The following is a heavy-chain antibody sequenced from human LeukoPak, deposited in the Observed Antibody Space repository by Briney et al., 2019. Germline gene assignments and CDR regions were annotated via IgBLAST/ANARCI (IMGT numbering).Heavy chain of an antibody. CDR3: ARGWSPAMVDY. J-gene: IGHJ4*02. Sequence: SETLSLTCAVYGGSFSGYYWSWIRQPPGKGLEWIGEINRSGSTNYNPSLKSRVTISVDTSKNQFSLKLSSVTAADTAVYYCARGWSPAMVDYWGQGTLVTVSS. V-gene: IGHV4-34*01. CDR2: INRSGST. D-gene: IGHD5-18*01. CDR1: GGSFSGYY.